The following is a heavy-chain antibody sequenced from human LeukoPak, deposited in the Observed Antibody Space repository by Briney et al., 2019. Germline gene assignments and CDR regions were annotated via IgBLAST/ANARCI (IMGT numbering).Heavy chain of an antibody. J-gene: IGHJ6*03. V-gene: IGHV4-34*01. D-gene: IGHD3-10*01. CDR2: INHSGST. CDR1: GGSFSGYY. CDR3: ASARRDYYGSGSSYYYYMDV. Sequence: SETLSLTCAVYGGSFSGYYWSWIRQPPGKGLEWIGEINHSGSTNYNPSLKSRVTISVDTSKNQFSLKLSSVTAADTAVYYCASARRDYYGSGSSYYYYMDVWGKGTTVTVSS.